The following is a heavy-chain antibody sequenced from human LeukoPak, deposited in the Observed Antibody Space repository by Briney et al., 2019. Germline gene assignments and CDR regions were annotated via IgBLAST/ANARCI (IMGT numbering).Heavy chain of an antibody. CDR2: ISGSGGST. CDR3: AKTSGATPYYYYMDV. V-gene: IGHV3-23*01. Sequence: PGGSLRLSCAASGFTFSSYAMSWVRQAPGKGSEWVSAISGSGGSTYYADSVEGRFPISRDNSKNTLYLQMNSLRAEDTAVYYCAKTSGATPYYYYMDVWGKGDTVTVSS. CDR1: GFTFSSYA. J-gene: IGHJ6*03. D-gene: IGHD3-10*01.